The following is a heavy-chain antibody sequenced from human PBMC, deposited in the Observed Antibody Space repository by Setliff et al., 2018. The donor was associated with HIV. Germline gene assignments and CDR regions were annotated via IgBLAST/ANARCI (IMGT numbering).Heavy chain of an antibody. V-gene: IGHV4-59*01. D-gene: IGHD3-10*01. J-gene: IGHJ5*02. CDR2: IYYSGSS. Sequence: SETLSLTCTVSGGSISSYYWSVFRQPPGKGLEWIGYIYYSGSSNYSPSFKSRVTISVDTSMNQFSLKLTSVTAADTAIYYCARGGASSHWLGPWGKGILVTVSS. CDR3: ARGGASSHWLGP. CDR1: GGSISSYY.